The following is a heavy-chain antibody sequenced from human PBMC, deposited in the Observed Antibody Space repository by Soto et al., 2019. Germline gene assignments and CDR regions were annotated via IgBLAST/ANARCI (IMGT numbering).Heavy chain of an antibody. V-gene: IGHV3-21*01. Sequence: EVQLVESGGGLVKPGGSLRLSCAASGFTFSSYSMNWVRQAPGKGLEWVSSISSSSSYIYYADSVKGRFTISRDNAKNSLYLQMNSMRAEDTAVYYCARVQQQVVREGLVLDYYYYMDVWGKGTTVTVSS. CDR3: ARVQQQVVREGLVLDYYYYMDV. CDR2: ISSSSSYI. J-gene: IGHJ6*03. CDR1: GFTFSSYS. D-gene: IGHD6-13*01.